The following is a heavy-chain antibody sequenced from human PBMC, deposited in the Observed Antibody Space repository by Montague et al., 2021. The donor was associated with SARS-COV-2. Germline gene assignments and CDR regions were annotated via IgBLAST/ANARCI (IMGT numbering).Heavy chain of an antibody. CDR2: ITWDSATL. CDR3: AKDFDYYDSSGYFDY. D-gene: IGHD3-22*01. Sequence: SLRLSCAASGFTFGDHAMHWVRQAPGKVPEWISGITWDSATLGXXXSXXXRFTISRDNAKNSLYLQLNSLRAEATALYYCAKDFDYYDSSGYFDYWGQGTLVTVSS. V-gene: IGHV3-9*01. CDR1: GFTFGDHA. J-gene: IGHJ4*02.